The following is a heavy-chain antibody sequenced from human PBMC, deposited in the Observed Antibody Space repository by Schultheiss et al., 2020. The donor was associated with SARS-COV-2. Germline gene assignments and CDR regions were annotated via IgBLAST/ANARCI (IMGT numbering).Heavy chain of an antibody. Sequence: SETLSLTCTVSGGSIRSGESYWSWIRQSPGKGLEWIGYIYYSGSTNYNPSLKSRVTISVDTSKNQFSLKLSSVTAADTAVYYCARDQGLYYYGSGSYLREDYYGMDVWGQGTTVTVSS. J-gene: IGHJ6*02. CDR1: GGSIRSGESY. CDR2: IYYSGST. D-gene: IGHD3-10*01. CDR3: ARDQGLYYYGSGSYLREDYYGMDV. V-gene: IGHV4-61*08.